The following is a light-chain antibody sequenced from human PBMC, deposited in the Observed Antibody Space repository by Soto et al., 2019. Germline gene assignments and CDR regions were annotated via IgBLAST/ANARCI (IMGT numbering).Light chain of an antibody. CDR2: GAS. CDR3: QHRSNWIT. V-gene: IGKV3-15*01. CDR1: QSVGNN. J-gene: IGKJ5*01. Sequence: ELLMTQSPSTLSVSPGERATLSCGASQSVGNNLVWYQHTPGQAPRPLIYGASIRATGIPAMFSGSGSGTEFTLTISSLEPEDFAVYYCQHRSNWITFGQGTQLEIK.